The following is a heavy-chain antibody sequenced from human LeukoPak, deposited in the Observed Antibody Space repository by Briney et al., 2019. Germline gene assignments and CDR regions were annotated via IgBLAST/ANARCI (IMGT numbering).Heavy chain of an antibody. CDR3: ARDPTDDDIVVVPAATQVDY. CDR1: GYTFTGYY. D-gene: IGHD2-2*01. Sequence: ASVKVSCKASGYTFTGYYMHWVRQAPGQGLEWMGWINPNSGGTNYAQKFQGRVTMTRDTSISTAYMELSSLRSEDTAVYYCARDPTDDDIVVVPAATQVDYWGQGTLVTVSS. J-gene: IGHJ4*02. CDR2: INPNSGGT. V-gene: IGHV1-2*02.